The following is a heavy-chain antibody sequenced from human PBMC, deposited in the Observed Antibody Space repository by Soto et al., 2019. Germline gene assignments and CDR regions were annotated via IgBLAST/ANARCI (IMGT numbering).Heavy chain of an antibody. Sequence: PVGSLRLSCAASGFTLSNACMSWVRQAPGKGLEWVGRIKSKTDGGTTDYAAPVKGRFTISRDDSKNTLYLQMNSLKTEDTAVYYCTTAPGSGWYLGWFDPWGQGTLVTAPQ. D-gene: IGHD6-19*01. CDR2: IKSKTDGGTT. CDR1: GFTLSNAC. CDR3: TTAPGSGWYLGWFDP. J-gene: IGHJ5*02. V-gene: IGHV3-15*01.